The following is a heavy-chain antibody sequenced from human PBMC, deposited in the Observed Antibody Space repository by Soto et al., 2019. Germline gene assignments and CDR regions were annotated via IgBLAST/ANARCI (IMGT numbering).Heavy chain of an antibody. J-gene: IGHJ3*02. Sequence: QVQLVESGGGVVQPGRSLRLSCAASGFTFSSYGMHWVRQATGKGLVWGAVISYDGSNKYYADSVKGRLTISRDNSKNTLYLQMNSLRGQDTSVYYCAKDNGSGCDWRSVGDASDIWGQGTMDTGSS. CDR2: ISYDGSNK. CDR1: GFTFSSYG. CDR3: AKDNGSGCDWRSVGDASDI. D-gene: IGHD5-12*01. V-gene: IGHV3-30*18.